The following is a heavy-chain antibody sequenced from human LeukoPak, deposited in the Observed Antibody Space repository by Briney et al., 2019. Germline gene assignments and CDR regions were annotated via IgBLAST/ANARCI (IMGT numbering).Heavy chain of an antibody. V-gene: IGHV3-53*01. CDR2: MYNNGNT. D-gene: IGHD4-17*01. CDR3: ARDLTSVPTR. Sequence: PGGSLRLSCAASGLTVSSKYMSWVRQAPGRGLEWVSVMYNNGNTHYADSVKGRFTISRDNAKNTLYLQMNSLRTEDTAVYYCARDLTSVPTRWGQGTLVTVSS. J-gene: IGHJ4*02. CDR1: GLTVSSKY.